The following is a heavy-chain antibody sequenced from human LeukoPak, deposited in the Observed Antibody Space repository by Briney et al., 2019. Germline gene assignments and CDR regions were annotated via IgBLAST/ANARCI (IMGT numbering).Heavy chain of an antibody. V-gene: IGHV4-38-2*01. Sequence: PSETLSLTCAVYGGSFSGYYWGWIRQPPGKGLEWIGSIYHSGSTYYNPSLKSRVTISVDTSKNQFSLKLSSVTAADTAVYYCARAYSNYYYHMDVWGKGTTVTVSS. J-gene: IGHJ6*03. CDR2: IYHSGST. CDR3: ARAYSNYYYHMDV. CDR1: GGSFSGYY. D-gene: IGHD4-11*01.